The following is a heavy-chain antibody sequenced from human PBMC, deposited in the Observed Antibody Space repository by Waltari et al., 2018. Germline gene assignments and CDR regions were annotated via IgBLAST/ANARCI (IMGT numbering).Heavy chain of an antibody. D-gene: IGHD6-19*01. V-gene: IGHV4-59*01. CDR1: GDSINSDY. CDR2: IYYRGTT. Sequence: QVQLLESGPGLVRPSETLSVTCNVSGDSINSDYWSWVRQAPGKGLEWIGYIYYRGTTNYNPSLSGRISISIDTSKSQFSLTVNDVTAADTGVYYCARGHSTGWYLTNWGRGTLVTVSS. CDR3: ARGHSTGWYLTN. J-gene: IGHJ4*02.